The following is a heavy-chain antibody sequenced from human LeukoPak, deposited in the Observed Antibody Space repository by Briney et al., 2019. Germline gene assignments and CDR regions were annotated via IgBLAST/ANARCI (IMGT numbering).Heavy chain of an antibody. J-gene: IGHJ4*02. CDR2: IWYDGSNK. D-gene: IGHD2-15*01. V-gene: IGHV3-33*01. Sequence: GGSLRLSCAASGFTFSSYGMHWVRQAPGKGLERVAVIWYDGSNKYYADSVKGRFTISRDNSKNTLYLQMNSLRAEDTAVYYCARGECSGGSCLSTFDYWGQGTLVTVSS. CDR3: ARGECSGGSCLSTFDY. CDR1: GFTFSSYG.